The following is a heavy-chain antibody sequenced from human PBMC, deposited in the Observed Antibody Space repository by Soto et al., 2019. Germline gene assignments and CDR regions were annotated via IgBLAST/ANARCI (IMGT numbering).Heavy chain of an antibody. CDR1: GYTFTSYD. D-gene: IGHD3-10*01. Sequence: ASVKVSCKASGYTFTSYDINWVRQATGQGLEWMGWMNPNSGNTGYAQKFQGRVTMTRNTSISTAYMELSSLRSEDTAVYYCAREQHNYHGSGSTANWLDPWGQGTLVTVSS. V-gene: IGHV1-8*01. CDR3: AREQHNYHGSGSTANWLDP. J-gene: IGHJ5*02. CDR2: MNPNSGNT.